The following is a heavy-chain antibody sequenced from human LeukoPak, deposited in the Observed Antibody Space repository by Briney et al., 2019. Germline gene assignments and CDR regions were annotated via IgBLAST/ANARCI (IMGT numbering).Heavy chain of an antibody. Sequence: GGSLRLSCAASGFTFSSYAMSWVRQAPGKGLEWVSAISGSGGSTYYADSVKGRFTISRDNSKNTLYLQMNSLRAEDTAVYYCAKDRAGLLWFGEMSSWFDPWGQGTLVTVS. V-gene: IGHV3-23*01. D-gene: IGHD3-10*01. CDR1: GFTFSSYA. CDR2: ISGSGGST. CDR3: AKDRAGLLWFGEMSSWFDP. J-gene: IGHJ5*02.